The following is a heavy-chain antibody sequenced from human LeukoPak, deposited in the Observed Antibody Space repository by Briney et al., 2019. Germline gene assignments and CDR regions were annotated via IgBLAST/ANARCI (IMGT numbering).Heavy chain of an antibody. V-gene: IGHV4-61*01. Sequence: PSETLSLTCTVSGGSVSSGSYYWSWIRQPPGKGLEWIGYTYYSGSTSYNPSLKSRVTISVDTSKNQFSLKLSSVTAADTAVYYCARGRQWLVPGFDPWGQGTLVTVSS. CDR2: TYYSGST. CDR3: ARGRQWLVPGFDP. CDR1: GGSVSSGSYY. D-gene: IGHD6-19*01. J-gene: IGHJ5*02.